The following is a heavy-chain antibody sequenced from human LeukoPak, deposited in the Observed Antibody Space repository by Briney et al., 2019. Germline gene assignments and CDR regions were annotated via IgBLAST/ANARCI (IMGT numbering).Heavy chain of an antibody. Sequence: SENLSLTCTVSGGSISYYYWSWIRQPPGKGLEWIGYIYYSGSTTYNPSLKSRVTISVDTSKNQFSLKLSSVTAADTAVYYCARAVEGGYSSSSWGYYYYMDVWGKGTTVTVSS. V-gene: IGHV4-59*01. CDR2: IYYSGST. CDR1: GGSISYYY. J-gene: IGHJ6*03. CDR3: ARAVEGGYSSSSWGYYYYMDV. D-gene: IGHD6-6*01.